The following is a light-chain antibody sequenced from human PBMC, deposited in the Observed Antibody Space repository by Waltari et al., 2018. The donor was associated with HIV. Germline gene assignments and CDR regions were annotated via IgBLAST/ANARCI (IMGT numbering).Light chain of an antibody. J-gene: IGLJ1*01. CDR1: NRDIGKYNP. CDR3: SSSATGTTYV. Sequence: QSALTQPASVSGSPGQSITISCTGTNRDIGKYNPVSWYQQHPGKVPKVLIFEVTTRPSGISHRFSGSKSDHTASLTISGLQAEDEADYYCSSSATGTTYVFVTGTSVTVL. CDR2: EVT. V-gene: IGLV2-23*02.